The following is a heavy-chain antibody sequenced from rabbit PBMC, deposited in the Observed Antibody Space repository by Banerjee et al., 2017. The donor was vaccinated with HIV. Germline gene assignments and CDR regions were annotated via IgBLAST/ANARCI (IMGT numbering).Heavy chain of an antibody. J-gene: IGHJ4*01. CDR1: GFSFSSSNY. D-gene: IGHD6-1*01. V-gene: IGHV1S45*01. Sequence: QEQLVESGGGLVQPGGSLKLSCKASGFSFSSSNYMCWVRQAPGKGLEWIACIYGGSSGTTYYANWAKGRFTISKTSSTTVTLQMTSLTAADAATYFCARGVDVAGYGYALWGPGTLVTVS. CDR2: IYGGSSGTT. CDR3: ARGVDVAGYGYAL.